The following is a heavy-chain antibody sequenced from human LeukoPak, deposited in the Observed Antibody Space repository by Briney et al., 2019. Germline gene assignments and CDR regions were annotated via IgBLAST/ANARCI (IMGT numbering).Heavy chain of an antibody. CDR3: AREVRVVVPAAMIEWDYYYMDV. J-gene: IGHJ6*03. CDR2: ISIRSSYI. V-gene: IGHV3-21*01. D-gene: IGHD2-2*01. CDR1: GFTFSSYS. Sequence: GGPLRLSGAASGFTFSSYSMNWVRQAPGKGLRWVSSISIRSSYIYYADSVKGRFTISRDNAKNSLYLQMNSLRAEDTAVYYCAREVRVVVPAAMIEWDYYYMDVWGKGTTVTVSS.